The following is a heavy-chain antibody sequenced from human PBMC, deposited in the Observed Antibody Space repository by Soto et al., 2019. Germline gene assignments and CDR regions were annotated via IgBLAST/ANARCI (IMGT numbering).Heavy chain of an antibody. D-gene: IGHD1-26*01. CDR2: IYYSGST. J-gene: IGHJ4*02. V-gene: IGHV4-30-4*01. CDR3: ARAPSIVRVFDD. CDR1: GGSISSGDYY. Sequence: SETLSLTCTVSGGSISSGDYYWSWIRQPPGKGLEWIGYIYYSGSTYYNPSLKSRVTISVDTSKNQFSLKLSSVTAADTAVYYCARAPSIVRVFDDWGQGTLVTGSS.